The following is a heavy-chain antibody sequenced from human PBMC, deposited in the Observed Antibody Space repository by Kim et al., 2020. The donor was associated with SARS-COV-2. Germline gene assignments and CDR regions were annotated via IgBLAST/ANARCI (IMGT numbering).Heavy chain of an antibody. CDR2: IFHSGST. J-gene: IGHJ4*02. V-gene: IGHV4-31*03. D-gene: IGHD6-13*01. CDR3: ARGLEQLAADY. CDR1: DDSLSSADYF. Sequence: SETLSLTCSVSDDSLSSADYFWTWIRQRPGKGLVWIGYIFHSGSTYQNPSLKSRVSVSADMSKRQFSLHLASVTAAATAVYYCARGLEQLAADYWGQGILVTVDS.